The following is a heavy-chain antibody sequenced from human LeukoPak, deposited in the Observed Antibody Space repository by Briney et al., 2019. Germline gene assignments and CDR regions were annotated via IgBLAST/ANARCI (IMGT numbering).Heavy chain of an antibody. V-gene: IGHV4-39*02. CDR3: ARDRDGYAYSFDY. Sequence: PSETLSLTCTDSGGSITSGSYHWGWIRQSPGKGLEWIGNTYYTGSAYYRPSLQSRVSISVDTSKKEFSLKLTSVTAADTAVYYCARDRDGYAYSFDYWGQGTLVTVSS. D-gene: IGHD5-24*01. J-gene: IGHJ4*02. CDR1: GGSITSGSYH. CDR2: TYYTGSA.